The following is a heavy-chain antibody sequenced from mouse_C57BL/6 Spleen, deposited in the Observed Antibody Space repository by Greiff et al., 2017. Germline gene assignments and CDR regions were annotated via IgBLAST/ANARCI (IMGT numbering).Heavy chain of an antibody. D-gene: IGHD2-4*01. V-gene: IGHV1-81*01. J-gene: IGHJ4*01. Sequence: QVQLQQSGAELARPGASVKLSCKASGYTFTSYGISWVKQRTGQGLEWIGEIYPRSGNTYYNEKFKGKATRTADKSSSTAYMELRSLTSEDSAVYFCARSSDYDYAMDYWGQGTSVTVSS. CDR2: IYPRSGNT. CDR1: GYTFTSYG. CDR3: ARSSDYDYAMDY.